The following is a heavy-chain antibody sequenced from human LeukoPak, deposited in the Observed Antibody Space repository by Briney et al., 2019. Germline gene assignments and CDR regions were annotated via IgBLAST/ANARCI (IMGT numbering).Heavy chain of an antibody. CDR2: IYSGGST. CDR3: ARGQMVRGVIKVEDAFDI. V-gene: IGHV3-53*01. Sequence: QPGGSLRLSCAASGFTVSSNYMSWVRQAPGKGLEWVSVIYSGGSTYYADSVKGRFTISRDNSKNTLYLQMNSLRAEDTAVYYCARGQMVRGVIKVEDAFDIWGQGTMVTVSS. D-gene: IGHD3-10*01. J-gene: IGHJ3*02. CDR1: GFTVSSNY.